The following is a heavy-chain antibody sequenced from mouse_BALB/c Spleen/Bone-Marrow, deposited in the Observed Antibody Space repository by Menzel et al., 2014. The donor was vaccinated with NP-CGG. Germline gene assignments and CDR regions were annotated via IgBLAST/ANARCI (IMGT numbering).Heavy chain of an antibody. V-gene: IGHV1-54*01. CDR3: ARCDYAMDY. Sequence: QEGDEREKPGTSVKVSCKASGYAFANYLIEWVKQRPGQGLEWIGLIYPGSSGTNYNEKYKGKATLTADKSSSNAYRQLSSQTSDDSAVYFWARCDYAMDYWGRGTTVTVSS. CDR1: GYAFANYL. CDR2: IYPGSSGT. J-gene: IGHJ4*01.